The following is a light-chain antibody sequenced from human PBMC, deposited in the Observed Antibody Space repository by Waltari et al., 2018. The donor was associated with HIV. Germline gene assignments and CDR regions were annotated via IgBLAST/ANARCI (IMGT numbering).Light chain of an antibody. CDR2: RNN. V-gene: IGLV1-47*01. Sequence: QSVLTQPPSASGTPRQRVTISCSGSSSNIGRNYVYWYQQLPGPAPKLLTYRNNQRPSGVPDRFSGSKSGTSASLAISGLRSEDEADYYCAAWDDSLSGVVFGGGTKLTVL. J-gene: IGLJ2*01. CDR1: SSNIGRNY. CDR3: AAWDDSLSGVV.